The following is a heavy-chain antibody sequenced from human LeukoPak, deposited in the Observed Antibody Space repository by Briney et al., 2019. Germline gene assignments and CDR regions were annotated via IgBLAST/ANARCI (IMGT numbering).Heavy chain of an antibody. CDR2: LNYNGDYT. J-gene: IGHJ5*02. CDR3: AKERSYCGGDCYSLES. D-gene: IGHD2-21*02. V-gene: IGHV3-23*01. Sequence: GGSLRLSCVASGLTFSSYAMSWVRQAPGKGREWVSSLNYNGDYTDYADSVKGRFTISRDNSKNTLYLQMNSLRSEDTAIYYCAKERSYCGGDCYSLESWGQGTLVTVSS. CDR1: GLTFSSYA.